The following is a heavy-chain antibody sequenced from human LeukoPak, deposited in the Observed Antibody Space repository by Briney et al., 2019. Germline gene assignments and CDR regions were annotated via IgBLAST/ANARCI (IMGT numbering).Heavy chain of an antibody. CDR2: ISGSGGST. CDR1: GFTFSSYA. V-gene: IGHV3-23*01. D-gene: IGHD5-18*01. J-gene: IGHJ4*02. Sequence: PGGSLRLSCAASGFTFSSYAMSWVRQAPGKGLEWVSSISGSGGSTYYADSVKGRFTISRDNSKNTLYLQMNSLRAEDTAVYYCAKAPGYSSYYFDYWGQGTLVTVSS. CDR3: AKAPGYSSYYFDY.